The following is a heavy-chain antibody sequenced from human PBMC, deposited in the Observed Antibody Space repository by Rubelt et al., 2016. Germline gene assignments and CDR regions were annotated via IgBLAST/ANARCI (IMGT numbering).Heavy chain of an antibody. D-gene: IGHD6-13*01. CDR2: IHYSGST. Sequence: QVQLQESGPGLVKPSQTLSLTCSVSGGSISSGGYYWSWIRQHPGKGLEWIGYIHYSGSTNYNPSPKGVVTIYRDTSKNQLSRKLRSVTAADTAVYYCARVSIAAGEGWDYGMDVWGQGTTVTVSS. J-gene: IGHJ6*02. CDR1: GGSISSGGYY. V-gene: IGHV4-31*01. CDR3: ARVSIAAGEGWDYGMDV.